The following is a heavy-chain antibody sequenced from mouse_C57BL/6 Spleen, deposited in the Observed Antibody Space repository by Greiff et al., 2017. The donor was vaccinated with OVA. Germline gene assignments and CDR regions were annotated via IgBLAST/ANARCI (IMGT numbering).Heavy chain of an antibody. CDR1: GYTFTSYW. CDR3: ARPLGYYDAMDY. J-gene: IGHJ4*01. V-gene: IGHV1-53*01. Sequence: QVQLQQPGPELVKPGASVKLSCKASGYTFTSYWMHWVKQRPGQGLEWIGNINPSNGGTNYNEKFKSKATLTVDKSSSTAYMQLSSLTSEDSAVYYCARPLGYYDAMDYWGQGTSVTVSS. D-gene: IGHD2-2*01. CDR2: INPSNGGT.